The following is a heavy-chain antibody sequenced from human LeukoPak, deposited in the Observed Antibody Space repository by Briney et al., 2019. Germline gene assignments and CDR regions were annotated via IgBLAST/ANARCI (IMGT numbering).Heavy chain of an antibody. J-gene: IGHJ4*02. CDR2: IKQDGSET. Sequence: GGSLRLSCAASGFTFSNYWMIWLRQAPGKGLEWVAKIKQDGSETYYVDSVRGRFSISRDNAKNSLYLQMNSLRAEDTAVYYCANALGAHYFDYWGQGTLVTVSS. D-gene: IGHD1-26*01. CDR1: GFTFSNYW. CDR3: ANALGAHYFDY. V-gene: IGHV3-7*05.